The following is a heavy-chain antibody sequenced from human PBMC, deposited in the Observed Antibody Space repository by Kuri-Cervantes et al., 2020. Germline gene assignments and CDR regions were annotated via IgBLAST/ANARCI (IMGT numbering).Heavy chain of an antibody. J-gene: IGHJ6*02. CDR3: ATCTVRGVPGYYYYGMDV. D-gene: IGHD3-10*01. V-gene: IGHV1-24*01. Sequence: ASVKVSRKVSGYTLTELSMHWVRQAPGKGLEWMGGFDPEDGETIYAQKFQGRVTMTEDTSTDTAYMELSSLRSEDTAVYYCATCTVRGVPGYYYYGMDVWGQGTTVTVSS. CDR2: FDPEDGET. CDR1: GYTLTELS.